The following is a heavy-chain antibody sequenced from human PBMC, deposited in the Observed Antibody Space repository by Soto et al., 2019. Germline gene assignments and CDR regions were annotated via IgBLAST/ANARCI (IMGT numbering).Heavy chain of an antibody. V-gene: IGHV4-59*08. J-gene: IGHJ4*02. CDR2: IYYSGST. D-gene: IGHD3-10*01. Sequence: QVQLQESGPGLVKPSETLSLTCTVSGGSISSYYWSWIRQPPGKGLEWIGYIYYSGSTNYNPSLKSRVTISVDTSKNQFSLKLSSMTAADTAVYYCASFPGGSGSYFSPDFDYWGQGTLVTVSS. CDR1: GGSISSYY. CDR3: ASFPGGSGSYFSPDFDY.